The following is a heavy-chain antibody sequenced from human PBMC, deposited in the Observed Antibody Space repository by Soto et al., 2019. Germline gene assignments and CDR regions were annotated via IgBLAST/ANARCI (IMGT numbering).Heavy chain of an antibody. J-gene: IGHJ6*02. D-gene: IGHD3-22*01. V-gene: IGHV1-8*02. CDR3: ARVQDATYYYDSSGYQNGYYYYGMDV. Sequence: AASVKVSCKASGYTFTSYDINWVRQATGQGLEWMGWMNPNSGNTGYAQKFQGRVTMTRNTSISTAYMELSSLRSEDTAVYYCARVQDATYYYDSSGYQNGYYYYGMDVWGQGTTVTVSS. CDR2: MNPNSGNT. CDR1: GYTFTSYD.